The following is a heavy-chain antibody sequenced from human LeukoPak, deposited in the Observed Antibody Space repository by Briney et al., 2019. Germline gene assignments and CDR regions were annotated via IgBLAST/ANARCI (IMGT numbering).Heavy chain of an antibody. CDR1: GGPRNC. CDR2: LCTSGSI. Sequence: SETLSLTCTVSGGPRNCWNWVRQPAGKGLEWIGRLCTSGSINYNPSLNSRLTISLDTSKNQLSLRLTSATAADTAVYYCAREGGTIYFDYWGQGALVTVSS. CDR3: AREGGTIYFDY. D-gene: IGHD3-3*01. V-gene: IGHV4-4*07. J-gene: IGHJ4*02.